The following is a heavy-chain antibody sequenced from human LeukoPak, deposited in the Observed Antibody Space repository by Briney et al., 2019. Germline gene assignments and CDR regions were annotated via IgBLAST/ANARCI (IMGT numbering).Heavy chain of an antibody. CDR2: IYYSGST. V-gene: IGHV4-61*01. CDR1: GGSISSGNYY. D-gene: IGHD3-16*01. CDR3: ARAPLLGESGGEFDP. J-gene: IGHJ5*02. Sequence: SQTLSLTCTVSGGSISSGNYYWSWIRQPPGKGLEWIGYIYYSGSTNYNPSLKSRVTISVDTSKNQFSLKLSSVTAADTAVYYCARAPLLGESGGEFDPWGQGTLVTVSS.